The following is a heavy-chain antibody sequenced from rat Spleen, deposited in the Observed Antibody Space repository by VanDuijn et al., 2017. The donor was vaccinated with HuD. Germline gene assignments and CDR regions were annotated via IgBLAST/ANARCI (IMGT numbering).Heavy chain of an antibody. CDR2: INTGSGGT. Sequence: QVQLQQSGAELAKPGSSVKISCKTSGYTFTSYYISWIKQTTGQGLEYIGYINTGSGGTYYNEKFKGKATLTVDKSSTTAFMELSSLTPEDTADYYCSRGDYFDYWGQGVMVTVPS. V-gene: IGHV1-43*01. CDR3: SRGDYFDY. CDR1: GYTFTSYY. J-gene: IGHJ2*01.